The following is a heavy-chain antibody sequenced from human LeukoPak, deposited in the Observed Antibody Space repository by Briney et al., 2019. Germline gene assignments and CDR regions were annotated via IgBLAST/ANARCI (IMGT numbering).Heavy chain of an antibody. V-gene: IGHV1-2*02. J-gene: IGHJ4*02. Sequence: WASVKVSCKASGHTFSDYYMHWVRQAPGQGLEWMGCINAKTGGSNYAQKSQGRVTMTRDTSISTAYMELSRLRSDDTAVYYCARVIAAQESFFDYWGQGTLVTVSS. CDR1: GHTFSDYY. CDR3: ARVIAAQESFFDY. CDR2: INAKTGGS. D-gene: IGHD6-25*01.